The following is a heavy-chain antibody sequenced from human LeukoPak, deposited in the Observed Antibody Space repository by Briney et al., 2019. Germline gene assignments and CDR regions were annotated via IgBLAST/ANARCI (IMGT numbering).Heavy chain of an antibody. D-gene: IGHD3/OR15-3a*01. CDR1: GYTLTELS. CDR3: ATCSRDCSAFDI. Sequence: ASVKVSCKVSGYTLTELSMHWVRQAPGKGLEWMGGFDSEDGETIYAQKFQGRVTMTEDTSTDTAYMELSSLRSEDTAVYYCATCSRDCSAFDIWGQGTMVTVSS. V-gene: IGHV1-24*01. CDR2: FDSEDGET. J-gene: IGHJ3*02.